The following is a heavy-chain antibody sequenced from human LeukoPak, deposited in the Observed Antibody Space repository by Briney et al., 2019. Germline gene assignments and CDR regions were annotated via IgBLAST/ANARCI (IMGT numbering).Heavy chain of an antibody. CDR1: GFTFSSYG. CDR2: ISGSGGST. V-gene: IGHV3-23*01. Sequence: GGTLRLSCAASGFTFSSYGMSWVRQAPGNGLEWVSAISGSGGSTYYADSVEGRFTISRDNSKNTLYLQMNSLRAADTAVYYCAKPRLLWFGESFDYWGRGTLVTVSS. J-gene: IGHJ4*02. CDR3: AKPRLLWFGESFDY. D-gene: IGHD3-10*01.